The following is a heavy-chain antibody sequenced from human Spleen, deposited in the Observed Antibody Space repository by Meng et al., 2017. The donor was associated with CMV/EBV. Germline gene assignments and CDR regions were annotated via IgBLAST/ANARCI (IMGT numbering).Heavy chain of an antibody. CDR3: ARSRPGSHFYYGMDV. J-gene: IGHJ6*02. CDR1: GYSFTGYF. D-gene: IGHD1-14*01. V-gene: IGHV1-2*02. Sequence: ASVKVSCKASGYSFTGYFVNWVRQVPGQGLEWMGWINPDSGTTDYAPNFRGRVTMTRETSTNTAHMELSRLRSDDTAVYYCARSRPGSHFYYGMDVWGQGTTVTVS. CDR2: INPDSGTT.